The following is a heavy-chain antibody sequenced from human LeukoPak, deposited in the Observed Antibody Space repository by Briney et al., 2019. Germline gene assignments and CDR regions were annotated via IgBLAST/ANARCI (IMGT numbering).Heavy chain of an antibody. Sequence: SVKVSCKASGGTFSSYAISWVRQAPGQGLEWMGRIIPIFGTANYAQKFQGRVKITTDESTSTAYMELSSLRSEDTAVYYCARAGSSWPYYFDYWGQGTLVTVSS. J-gene: IGHJ4*02. V-gene: IGHV1-69*05. CDR1: GGTFSSYA. CDR3: ARAGSSWPYYFDY. CDR2: IIPIFGTA. D-gene: IGHD6-13*01.